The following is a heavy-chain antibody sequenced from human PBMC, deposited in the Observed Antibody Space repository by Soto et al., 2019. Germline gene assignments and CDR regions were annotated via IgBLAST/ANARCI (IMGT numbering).Heavy chain of an antibody. CDR2: MFYSGLT. CDR3: APLSVSLSGPYGIHV. Sequence: SETLSLTCRFSVYSVTSSDYYWAWIRQPPGKGLEWIGSMFYSGLTYYNPSLKSRVTLSVDTSKNQFSVRLNSVTAADTAVYYCAPLSVSLSGPYGIHVWGQGTTVTVSS. J-gene: IGHJ6*02. D-gene: IGHD2-15*01. CDR1: VYSVTSSDYY. V-gene: IGHV4-39*01.